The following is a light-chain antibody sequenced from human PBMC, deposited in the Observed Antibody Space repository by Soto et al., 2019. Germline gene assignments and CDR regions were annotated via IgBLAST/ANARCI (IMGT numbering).Light chain of an antibody. CDR3: CSYAGSSTWV. V-gene: IGLV2-23*01. CDR1: SSDVGSYNL. CDR2: EGS. J-gene: IGLJ3*02. Sequence: QSVLTQPASVSGSPGQSITISCTGTSSDVGSYNLVSWYQQHPGKAPKLMIYEGSKRPSGVSNRFSGSKSASTASLTISGLQAEDEADYYCCSYAGSSTWVFGGGTKLTVL.